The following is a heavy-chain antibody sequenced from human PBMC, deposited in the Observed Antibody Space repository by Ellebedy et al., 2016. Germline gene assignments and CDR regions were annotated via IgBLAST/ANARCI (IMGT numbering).Heavy chain of an antibody. J-gene: IGHJ5*02. CDR3: ARDTRDGVGSSEAYYDP. V-gene: IGHV1-18*01. CDR2: SSTT. CDR1: SYTFINHD. Sequence: ASVKVSXKASSYTFINHDITWVRQAPGQGLEWMGGSSTTNYAQKFQGRVTMTTGTSTSTAYMELRTLRFDDTAVYYCARDTRDGVGSSEAYYDPWGQGTLVTVSS. D-gene: IGHD1-26*01.